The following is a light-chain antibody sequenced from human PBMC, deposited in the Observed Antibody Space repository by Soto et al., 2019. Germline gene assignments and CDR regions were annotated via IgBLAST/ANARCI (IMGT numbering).Light chain of an antibody. V-gene: IGLV1-44*01. CDR3: AAWDDDLHVWL. CDR2: SSN. Sequence: QSVLTHPPSVSATPGQGVTLSCSGGDSNIGSTAVNWYQQVPGTAPKLLIYSSNQRPSGVPDRISGSKSGTSASLAISGLQYEDEADYYCAAWDDDLHVWLFGGGTKLTVL. J-gene: IGLJ2*01. CDR1: DSNIGSTA.